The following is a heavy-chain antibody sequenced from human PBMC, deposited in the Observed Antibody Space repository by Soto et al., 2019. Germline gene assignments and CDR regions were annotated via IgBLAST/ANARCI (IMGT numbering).Heavy chain of an antibody. J-gene: IGHJ4*02. D-gene: IGHD6-19*01. CDR2: ISYDGSNK. CDR1: GLTFSSYA. Sequence: QVQLVESGGGVVQPGRSLRLSCAASGLTFSSYAMHWVRQAPGKGLEWVAVISYDGSNKYYADSVKGRFTISRDNSKNTLYLQMNSLRAEDTAVYYCARPATSIAVAGTFDYWGQGTLVTVSS. CDR3: ARPATSIAVAGTFDY. V-gene: IGHV3-30-3*01.